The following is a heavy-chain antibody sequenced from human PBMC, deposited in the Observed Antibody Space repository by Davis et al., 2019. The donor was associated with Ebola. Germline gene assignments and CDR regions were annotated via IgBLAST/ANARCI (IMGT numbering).Heavy chain of an antibody. Sequence: SETLSLTCTVSGDSIRTYYWSWVRQPPGKTLEWIGYIYYNGNTDYNPSLKGRVTMSVDTSKNQFSLHLRSVTAADTAVYYCARGAYDGSAYGGGFYFFDSWGQGTLVTVSS. D-gene: IGHD3-22*01. CDR3: ARGAYDGSAYGGGFYFFDS. J-gene: IGHJ4*02. V-gene: IGHV4-59*01. CDR2: IYYNGNT. CDR1: GDSIRTYY.